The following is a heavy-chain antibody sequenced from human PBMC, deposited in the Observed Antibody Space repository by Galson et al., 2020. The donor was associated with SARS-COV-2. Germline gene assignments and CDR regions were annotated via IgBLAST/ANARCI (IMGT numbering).Heavy chain of an antibody. V-gene: IGHV1-2*02. D-gene: IGHD3-10*01. CDR1: GYTFTGYY. CDR2: INPNSGGA. Sequence: ASVKVSCKASGYTFTGYYMDWVRQAPGQGLEWMGWINPNSGGAISAQTFQGRLTLTTDTSITTAYLQLSSLTSADTAVYYCARVYYGDKVDYWGQGTLVTVSS. CDR3: ARVYYGDKVDY. J-gene: IGHJ4*02.